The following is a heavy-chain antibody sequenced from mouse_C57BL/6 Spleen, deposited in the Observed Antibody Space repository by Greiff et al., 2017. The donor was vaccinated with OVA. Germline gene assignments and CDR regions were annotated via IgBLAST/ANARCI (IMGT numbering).Heavy chain of an antibody. CDR1: GYAFSSYW. V-gene: IGHV1-80*01. D-gene: IGHD1-1*01. CDR3: ARSVTTVGYFDV. Sequence: QVQLQQSGAELVKPGASVKISCKASGYAFSSYWMNWVKQRPGKGLEWIGQIYPGDGDTNYNGKFKGKATLTAYKSSSTSYMQLSSLTSEDSAVFFCARSVTTVGYFDVWGTGTTVTVSS. J-gene: IGHJ1*03. CDR2: IYPGDGDT.